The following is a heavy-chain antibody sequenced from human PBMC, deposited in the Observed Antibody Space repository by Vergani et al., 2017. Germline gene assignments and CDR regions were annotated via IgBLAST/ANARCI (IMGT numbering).Heavy chain of an antibody. CDR1: GFSFNSYW. CDR3: ARDNCMETCYMFNWRDY. J-gene: IGHJ4*02. Sequence: DVHLAESGGGVFQPGGSLRLSCSASGFSFNSYWMHWVRQVPGKGLLWVSRIESDGSITAYADSVKGRFTISRDNAQNTLYLQMNSLSVEDTGVYYCARDNCMETCYMFNWRDYWCQGALVTVSS. V-gene: IGHV3-74*03. D-gene: IGHD3-9*01. CDR2: IESDGSIT.